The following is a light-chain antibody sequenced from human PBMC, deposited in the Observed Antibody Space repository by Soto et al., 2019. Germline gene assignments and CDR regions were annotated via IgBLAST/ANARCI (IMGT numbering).Light chain of an antibody. Sequence: IQMTQSPSSLSASVGDRVTITCRPSQDIANYLAWFQQKSGKAPKSLIYTASNLYDGVPSRFRDSISATDFTLTITGLQPEDFATYSCQQYSAYPFTFGPATTVDIQ. J-gene: IGKJ3*01. V-gene: IGKV1-16*01. CDR3: QQYSAYPFT. CDR2: TAS. CDR1: QDIANY.